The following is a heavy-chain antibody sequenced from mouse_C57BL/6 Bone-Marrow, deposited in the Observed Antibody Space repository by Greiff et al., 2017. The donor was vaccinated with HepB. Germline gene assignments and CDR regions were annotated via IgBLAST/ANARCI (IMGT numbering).Heavy chain of an antibody. CDR3: TRQLGLLDY. D-gene: IGHD3-1*01. V-gene: IGHV14-4*01. Sequence: VQLQQSGAELVRPGASVKLSCTASGFNIKDDYMHWVKQRPEQGLEWIGWIDPENGDTEYASKFQGKATITADTSSNTAYLQLSSLTSEDTAVYYCTRQLGLLDYWGQGTTLTVSS. CDR1: GFNIKDDY. J-gene: IGHJ2*01. CDR2: IDPENGDT.